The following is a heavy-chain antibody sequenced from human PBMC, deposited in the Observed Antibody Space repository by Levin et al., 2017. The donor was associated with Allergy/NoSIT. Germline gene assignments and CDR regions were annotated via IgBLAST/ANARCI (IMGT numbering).Heavy chain of an antibody. D-gene: IGHD2-2*01. V-gene: IGHV4-61*01. CDR3: ARTYCSSTSCYWVFDY. Sequence: SETLSLTCTVSGGSVSGTYYWSWIRQPPGKGLEWIGYIYYSGSTKYNPSLKSRLTISVDASENQFSLKLSSVTTADTAIYYCARTYCSSTSCYWVFDYWGQGTLVTVSS. J-gene: IGHJ4*02. CDR2: IYYSGST. CDR1: GGSVSGTYY.